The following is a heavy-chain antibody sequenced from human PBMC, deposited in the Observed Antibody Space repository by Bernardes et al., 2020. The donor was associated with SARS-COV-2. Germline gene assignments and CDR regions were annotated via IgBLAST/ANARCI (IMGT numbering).Heavy chain of an antibody. J-gene: IGHJ5*02. CDR1: GYTFTGYY. V-gene: IGHV1-2*02. D-gene: IGHD3-10*01. CDR2: INPNNGGT. CDR3: ARATFYYGSGTYLNWFDP. Sequence: ASVKVSCKASGYTFTGYYMHWVRQAPGQGLEWMGWINPNNGGTNYAQKFQGRVTMTRDTSISTAYMELSTLRSDDTAVYYCARATFYYGSGTYLNWFDPWGQGTLVTVSS.